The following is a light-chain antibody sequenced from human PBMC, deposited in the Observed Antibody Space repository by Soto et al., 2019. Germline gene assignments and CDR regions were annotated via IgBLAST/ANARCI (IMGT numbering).Light chain of an antibody. CDR1: QTISSW. J-gene: IGKJ1*01. CDR2: KAS. CDR3: QHYNSYSEA. Sequence: DIQMTQSPSTLSGSVGDRVTITCRASQTISSWLAWYQQKPGKAPKLLIYKASTVKRGVPSRFSGSGSGTEFTLTISSLQPDDFAAYYCQHYNSYSEAFGQGTKVDIK. V-gene: IGKV1-5*03.